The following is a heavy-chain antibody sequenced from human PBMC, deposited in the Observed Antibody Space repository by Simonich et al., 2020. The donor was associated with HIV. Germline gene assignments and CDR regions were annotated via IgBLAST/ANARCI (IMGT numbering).Heavy chain of an antibody. CDR1: GFTFSSYA. D-gene: IGHD3-16*01. V-gene: IGHV3-30*07. CDR2: ISYDGSNK. J-gene: IGHJ4*02. CDR3: ASGGSISSVWADDY. Sequence: QVQLVESGGGVVQPGRSLSLSCAASGFTFSSYALHWVRQAPGKGLEWVAVISYDGSNKYYADSVKGRFTISRDKSKNTLYLQMNSLRAEDTAVYYCASGGSISSVWADDYWGQGTLVTVSS.